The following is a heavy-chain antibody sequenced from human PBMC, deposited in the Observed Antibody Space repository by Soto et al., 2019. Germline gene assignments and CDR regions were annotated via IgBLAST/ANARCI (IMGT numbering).Heavy chain of an antibody. D-gene: IGHD5-18*01. J-gene: IGHJ4*02. CDR3: ARRGYSYGHVDY. CDR2: IYYSGST. CDR1: GGSISSGGYY. Sequence: SETLSLTCTVSGGSISSGGYYWSWIRQHPGKGLEWIGYIYYSGSTYYNPSLKSRVTISVDTSKNQFSLKLSSVAAADTAVYYCARRGYSYGHVDYWGQGTLVTVSS. V-gene: IGHV4-31*03.